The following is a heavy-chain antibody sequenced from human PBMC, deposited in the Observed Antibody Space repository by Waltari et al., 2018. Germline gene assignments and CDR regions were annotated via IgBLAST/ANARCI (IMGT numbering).Heavy chain of an antibody. J-gene: IGHJ6*02. CDR1: GFTFSSYG. Sequence: EQLVESGGGVVQPGRSLRLSCAASGFTFSSYGMHWVRQAPGKGLEWVAVISYDGSNKEYADSVKGRFTISRDNSKNTLYLQMNSLRAEDTAVYYCAKDAGSWGNYYYGMDVWGQGTTVTVSS. D-gene: IGHD3-10*01. V-gene: IGHV3-30*18. CDR3: AKDAGSWGNYYYGMDV. CDR2: ISYDGSNK.